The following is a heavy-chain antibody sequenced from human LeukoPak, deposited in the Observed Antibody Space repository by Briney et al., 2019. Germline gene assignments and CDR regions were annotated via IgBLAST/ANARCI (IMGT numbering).Heavy chain of an antibody. CDR2: ISGSGGST. Sequence: GGPLNLPFAPSGLPFTSYPMTWARKAPGKGLKGVSPISGSGGSTYYADSVKGRFTISRDNSKNALYLQMNSLRAEDTAVYYCAKDHGSTYYYDSSGYLDYWGQGTLVTVSS. D-gene: IGHD3-22*01. V-gene: IGHV3-23*01. CDR1: GLPFTSYP. CDR3: AKDHGSTYYYDSSGYLDY. J-gene: IGHJ4*02.